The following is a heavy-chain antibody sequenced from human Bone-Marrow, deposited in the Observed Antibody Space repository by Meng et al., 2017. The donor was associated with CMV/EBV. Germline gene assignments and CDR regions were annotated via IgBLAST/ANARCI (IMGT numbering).Heavy chain of an antibody. CDR1: GFTFSSYW. D-gene: IGHD4-23*01. Sequence: GESLKISCAASGFTFSSYWMSWVRQAPGKGLEWVANIKQDGSEKYYVDSVKGRFTISRDNAKNSLYLQMNSLRAEETAVYYCTRDSDGNFDLWGQGTPVTVSS. V-gene: IGHV3-7*01. J-gene: IGHJ5*02. CDR2: IKQDGSEK. CDR3: TRDSDGNFDL.